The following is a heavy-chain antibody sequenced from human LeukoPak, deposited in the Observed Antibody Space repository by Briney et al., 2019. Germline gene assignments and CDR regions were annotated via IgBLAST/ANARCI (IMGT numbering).Heavy chain of an antibody. V-gene: IGHV3-53*01. D-gene: IGHD2-8*02. CDR1: GFSVSTKY. CDR3: ARGGVFPRDAFDI. CDR2: IYSGGST. Sequence: PGGSLRLSCAASGFSVSTKYMSWVRQAPGKGLEWVSIIYSGGSTYYADSVKGRFTISRDKSKNTLYLQMNSLRAEDTAVYYCARGGVFPRDAFDIWGQGTIVTVSS. J-gene: IGHJ3*02.